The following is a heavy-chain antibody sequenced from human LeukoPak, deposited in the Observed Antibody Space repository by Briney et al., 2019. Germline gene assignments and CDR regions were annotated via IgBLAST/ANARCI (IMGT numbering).Heavy chain of an antibody. CDR1: GGTFSSYA. CDR3: ARDPYYYDSSGYSP. V-gene: IGHV1-69*13. Sequence: SVKVSCKASGGTFSSYAISWVRQAPGQGLEWMGGIIPIFGTANYAQKFQGRVTITADESTSTAYMELSSLRSEDTAVYYCARDPYYYDSSGYSPWGQGTLVTVSS. CDR2: IIPIFGTA. D-gene: IGHD3-22*01. J-gene: IGHJ4*02.